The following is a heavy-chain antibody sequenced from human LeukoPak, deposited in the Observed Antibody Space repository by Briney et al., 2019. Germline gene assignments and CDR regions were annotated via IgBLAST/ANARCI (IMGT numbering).Heavy chain of an antibody. Sequence: PGGSLRLSCAASGFIFSNYAMSWVRQAPGKGLEWVSAISGSGGSTYYADSVKGRFTISRDNSKNTLYLQMNSLRAEDTAVYYCATFWGSGSYYYYYMDVWGKGTTVTVSS. D-gene: IGHD3-10*01. CDR3: ATFWGSGSYYYYYMDV. V-gene: IGHV3-23*01. CDR2: ISGSGGST. J-gene: IGHJ6*03. CDR1: GFIFSNYA.